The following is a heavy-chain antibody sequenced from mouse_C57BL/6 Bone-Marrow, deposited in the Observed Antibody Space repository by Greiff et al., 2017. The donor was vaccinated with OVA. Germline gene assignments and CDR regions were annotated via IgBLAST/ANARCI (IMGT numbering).Heavy chain of an antibody. CDR2: INPSNGGT. J-gene: IGHJ3*01. CDR1: GYTFTSYW. V-gene: IGHV1-53*01. D-gene: IGHD3-2*02. CDR3: ARELRLRLTWFAY. Sequence: VQLQQPGTELVKPGASVKLSCKASGYTFTSYWMHWVKQRPGQGLEWIGNINPSNGGTNYNEKFKSKATLTVDKSSSTAYMQLSSLTSEDSAVYYCARELRLRLTWFAYWGQETLVTVSA.